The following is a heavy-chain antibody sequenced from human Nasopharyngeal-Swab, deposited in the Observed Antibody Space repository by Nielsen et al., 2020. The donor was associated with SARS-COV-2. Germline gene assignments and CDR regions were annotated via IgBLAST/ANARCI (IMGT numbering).Heavy chain of an antibody. Sequence: GESLKISCAASGFTFSSYGMHWVRQAPGKGLEWVAVISYDGSNKYYADSVKGRFTISRDNSKNTLYLQMNSLRAEDTAVYYCARLEGGRGYSYGDYYYYYGMDVWGQGTTVTVSS. CDR3: ARLEGGRGYSYGDYYYYYGMDV. CDR2: ISYDGSNK. CDR1: GFTFSSYG. V-gene: IGHV3-30*03. J-gene: IGHJ6*02. D-gene: IGHD5-18*01.